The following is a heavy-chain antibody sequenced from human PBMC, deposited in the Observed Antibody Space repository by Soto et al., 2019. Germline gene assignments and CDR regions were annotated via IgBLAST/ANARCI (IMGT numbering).Heavy chain of an antibody. CDR1: GGSIDSGGYY. J-gene: IGHJ6*02. CDR3: ATASVGADNNRQWGHYYGLDV. D-gene: IGHD1-26*01. CDR2: IYYSGAA. Sequence: QVQLKESGPGLVQPSQTLSLTCTVSGGSIDSGGYYWSWIRQYPGKGLEWIGYIYYSGAAYYNPSRKSRVSFSVDMSKTQFSLKVNSVTAADTAVYYCATASVGADNNRQWGHYYGLDVWGQGTRVTVSS. V-gene: IGHV4-31*03.